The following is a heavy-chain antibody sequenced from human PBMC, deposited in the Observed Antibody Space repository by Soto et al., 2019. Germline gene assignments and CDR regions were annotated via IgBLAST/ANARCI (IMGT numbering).Heavy chain of an antibody. Sequence: QLQLQESGSELVKPSQTLSLTCAVSGCSISSGGYSWSWIRQPPGKGLEWIGYIYHSGSTYYNPSLKSRVTISVDRSKNQFSLKLSSVTAADTAVYYCARGNVVAIDYWGQGTLVTVSS. J-gene: IGHJ4*02. V-gene: IGHV4-30-2*01. CDR1: GCSISSGGYS. CDR2: IYHSGST. D-gene: IGHD2-21*01. CDR3: ARGNVVAIDY.